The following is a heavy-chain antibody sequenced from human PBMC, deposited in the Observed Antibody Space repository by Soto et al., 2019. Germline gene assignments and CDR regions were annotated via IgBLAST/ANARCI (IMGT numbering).Heavy chain of an antibody. Sequence: GGSLRLSCAPSGFTFSNYLMSWGREAPGQGLEWVASIKQDGSVKHYVDSVKGRFTISRDNAEKSLHLQMNSLRAEDTAVYYCAKLRGDYTVFDYWGQGARVTVSS. J-gene: IGHJ4*02. CDR3: AKLRGDYTVFDY. D-gene: IGHD4-17*01. CDR2: IKQDGSVK. V-gene: IGHV3-7*03. CDR1: GFTFSNYL.